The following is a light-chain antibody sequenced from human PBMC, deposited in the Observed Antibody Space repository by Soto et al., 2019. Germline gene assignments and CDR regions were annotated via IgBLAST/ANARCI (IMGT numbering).Light chain of an antibody. Sequence: QSALTQPASVSGSPGQSITISCTGTSSDVGGYNYVSWYQHHPGKAPKLLIYDVSNRPSGISNPFSGSKSDNTASLTISGLQPEAEADDYCSSYPTSNTRPIVFGTGTKVTVL. J-gene: IGLJ1*01. V-gene: IGLV2-14*03. CDR3: SSYPTSNTRPIV. CDR1: SSDVGGYNY. CDR2: DVS.